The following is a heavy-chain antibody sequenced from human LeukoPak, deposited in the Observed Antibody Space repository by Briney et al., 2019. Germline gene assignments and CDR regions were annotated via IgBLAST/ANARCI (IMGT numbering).Heavy chain of an antibody. CDR2: KRFDGTSK. CDR3: AKDFTDYINFKLAFVP. V-gene: IGHV3-30*02. Sequence: GGSLRLSCAASGFTFSNFGMQWVGQSEGKGRQWVAFKRFDGTSKNYADSVKGRFTIQRDNPKNTLYVKMNRQRGEDTAMYYCAKDFTDYINFKLAFVPWGQGTLVTVSS. D-gene: IGHD4-11*01. J-gene: IGHJ5*02. CDR1: GFTFSNFG.